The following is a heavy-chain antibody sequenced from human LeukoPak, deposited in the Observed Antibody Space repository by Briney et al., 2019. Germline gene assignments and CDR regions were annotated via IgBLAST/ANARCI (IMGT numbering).Heavy chain of an antibody. CDR3: AKDNLAAAGSSTDFDY. D-gene: IGHD6-13*01. V-gene: IGHV3-9*01. CDR2: ISWNSGSI. CDR1: GFTFDDYA. J-gene: IGHJ4*02. Sequence: GGSLRLSCAASGFTFDDYAMHWVRQAPGKGLEWVSGISWNSGSIGYADSVKGRFTISRDNAKNSLYPQMNSLRAENTALYYCAKDNLAAAGSSTDFDYWGQGTLVTVSS.